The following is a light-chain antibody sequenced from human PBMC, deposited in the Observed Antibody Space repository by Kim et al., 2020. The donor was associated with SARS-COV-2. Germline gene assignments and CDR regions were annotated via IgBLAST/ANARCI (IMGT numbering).Light chain of an antibody. CDR3: QQYGSSIFT. CDR1: QSVSSSY. Sequence: SPGERATLSCRASQSVSSSYLAWYQQKPGQAPRLLIYGASSRATGIPDRFSGSGSGTDFTLTISRLEPEDFAVYYCQQYGSSIFTFGPGTKVDI. CDR2: GAS. J-gene: IGKJ3*01. V-gene: IGKV3-20*01.